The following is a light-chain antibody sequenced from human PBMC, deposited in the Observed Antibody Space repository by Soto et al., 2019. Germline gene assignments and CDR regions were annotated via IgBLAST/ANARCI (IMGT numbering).Light chain of an antibody. Sequence: EIVLTQSPGTLSLYPGERATLSCRASQSVDSSYVAWYQQKPGLAPRLLIYGASTRAPGIPDRFSGSGSGTDFTLTISRLEPEDFVLYYCQHYGSSPYTFGQGSKLEIK. V-gene: IGKV3-20*01. CDR2: GAS. CDR3: QHYGSSPYT. J-gene: IGKJ2*01. CDR1: QSVDSSY.